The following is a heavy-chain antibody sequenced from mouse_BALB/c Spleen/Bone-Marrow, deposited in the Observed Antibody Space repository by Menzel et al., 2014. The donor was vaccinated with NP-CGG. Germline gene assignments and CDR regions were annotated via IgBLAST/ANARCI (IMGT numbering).Heavy chain of an antibody. CDR1: GFTFSDYY. CDR2: ISNGGGSST. D-gene: IGHD4-1*01. J-gene: IGHJ3*01. Sequence: EVKLMESGGGLVQPGGSLKLSCATSGFTFSDYYMYWVCQTPEKRLEWVAYISNGGGSSTYYPDTVKGRFTISRDNAXNTLYLQMSRLKSEDTAMYYCASPGTYWGQGTLVTVSA. CDR3: ASPGTY. V-gene: IGHV5-12*02.